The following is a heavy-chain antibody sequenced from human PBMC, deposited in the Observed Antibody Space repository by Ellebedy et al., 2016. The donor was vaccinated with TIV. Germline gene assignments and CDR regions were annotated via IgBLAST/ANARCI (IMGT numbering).Heavy chain of an antibody. CDR2: IAWDGSSS. V-gene: IGHV3-43*01. D-gene: IGHD6-13*01. CDR1: GFTFGDYN. Sequence: GGSLRLSXAASGFTFGDYNMHWVRQPPGEGLESVCIIAWDGSSSRCADSVKGRFTISRDNRENSLFLQMHSLRTGDTALYYCAEDAPNGSIDNWGQGTLVTVSS. J-gene: IGHJ4*02. CDR3: AEDAPNGSIDN.